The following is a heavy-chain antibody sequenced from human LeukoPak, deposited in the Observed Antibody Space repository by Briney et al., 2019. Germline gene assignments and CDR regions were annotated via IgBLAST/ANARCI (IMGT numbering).Heavy chain of an antibody. CDR2: INQDGSVK. V-gene: IGHV3-7*03. J-gene: IGHJ4*02. D-gene: IGHD2-15*01. CDR3: TKDAGFEYCSRGSCYSGDY. Sequence: GGSLRLSCAASEFTFRVFWMSWVRQAPGKGLDWVANINQDGSVKHYVDSVRGRFTVSRDNAENSLYLQMNSLRVEDTAVYYCTKDAGFEYCSRGSCYSGDYWAREPWSPSPQ. CDR1: EFTFRVFW.